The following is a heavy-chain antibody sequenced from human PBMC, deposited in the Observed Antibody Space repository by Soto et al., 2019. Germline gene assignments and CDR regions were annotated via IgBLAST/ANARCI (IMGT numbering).Heavy chain of an antibody. Sequence: QVQLVQSGAEVKKPGASVKVSCKASGYTFTTYGITWVRQAPGQGLEWMGWISAYSGNTNYAQQLQGRLTVTTDTYTNTAYMDLRSLRSDDTAVYYCARVVKAGDYGDYGRYYFDYWGHGTLVTVSS. D-gene: IGHD4-17*01. J-gene: IGHJ4*01. CDR3: ARVVKAGDYGDYGRYYFDY. CDR2: ISAYSGNT. V-gene: IGHV1-18*04. CDR1: GYTFTTYG.